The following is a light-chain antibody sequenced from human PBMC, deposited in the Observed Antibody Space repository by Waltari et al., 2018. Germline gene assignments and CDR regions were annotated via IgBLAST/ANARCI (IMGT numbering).Light chain of an antibody. CDR1: SSDVGPYNY. CDR3: SSYISSSTLEL. Sequence: QSALPQPASVSGSPGQSITISCTATSSDVGPYNYLSWYQQHPGKDPNLMIVDVSIRPSGVSNRCSGSKSGNTASLTISVLQAEDEADYYCSSYISSSTLELFGGGTSLTVL. V-gene: IGLV2-14*03. CDR2: DVS. J-gene: IGLJ2*01.